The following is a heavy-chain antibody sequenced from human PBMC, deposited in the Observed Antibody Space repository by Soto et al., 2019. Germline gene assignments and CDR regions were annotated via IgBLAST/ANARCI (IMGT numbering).Heavy chain of an antibody. J-gene: IGHJ6*02. CDR3: ARDISGYCGTDCYQLDV. CDR1: GGSISGYY. D-gene: IGHD2-21*02. CDR2: MYNTGST. V-gene: IGHV4-59*01. Sequence: QVQLQESGPGLVKPSETLSLTCTVSGGSISGYYWSWIRQPPGKGLEWIGYMYNTGSTVYNPSFKSRVPTSVDTSNNQSALKLNSMTAADKAVYYSARDISGYCGTDCYQLDVRGQETKATVSS.